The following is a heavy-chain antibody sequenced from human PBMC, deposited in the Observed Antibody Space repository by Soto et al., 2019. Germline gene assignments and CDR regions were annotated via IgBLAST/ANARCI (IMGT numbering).Heavy chain of an antibody. CDR3: ARDNFLGYYHFWSGILFDY. D-gene: IGHD3-3*01. Sequence: GGSLRLSCAASGFTFSSYEMNWVRQAPGKGLEWVSYISSSGSTIYYADSVKGRFTISRDNAKNLLYLQMNSLRAEDTAVYYCARDNFLGYYHFWSGILFDYWGQGTVVTVS. CDR2: ISSSGSTI. CDR1: GFTFSSYE. V-gene: IGHV3-48*03. J-gene: IGHJ4*02.